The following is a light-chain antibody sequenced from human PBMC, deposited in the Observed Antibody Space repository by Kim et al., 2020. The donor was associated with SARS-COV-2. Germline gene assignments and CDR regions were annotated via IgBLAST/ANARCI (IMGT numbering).Light chain of an antibody. CDR1: SLRSYY. CDR3: NSRDSSGNHYV. V-gene: IGLV3-19*01. CDR2: GKN. Sequence: MGQTVRITCQGDSLRSYYASWYQQKPGQAPVLVIYGKNNRPSGIPDRFSGSSSGNTASLTITGAQAEDEADYYCNSRDSSGNHYVFGTGTKVTVL. J-gene: IGLJ1*01.